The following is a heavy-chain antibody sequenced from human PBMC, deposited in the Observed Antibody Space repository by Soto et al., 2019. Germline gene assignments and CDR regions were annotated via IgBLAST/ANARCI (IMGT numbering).Heavy chain of an antibody. CDR2: ISSSGSTI. J-gene: IGHJ5*02. D-gene: IGHD6-19*01. CDR3: ARRWLPAIDP. V-gene: IGHV3-48*03. CDR1: GFTFSSYE. Sequence: GGSLRLSCAASGFTFSSYEMNWVRQAPGKGLEWVSYISSSGSTIYYADSVKGRFTISRDNAKNSLYLQMNSLRAEDTAVYYCARRWLPAIDPWGQGTLVTVSS.